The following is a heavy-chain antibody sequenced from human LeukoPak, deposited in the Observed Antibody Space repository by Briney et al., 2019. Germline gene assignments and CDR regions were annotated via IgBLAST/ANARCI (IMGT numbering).Heavy chain of an antibody. CDR2: IWYDGSNK. Sequence: GGSLRLSCAASGFTFSSYGMHWVRQARGKGLEWVAVIWYDGSNKYYADSVKGRFTISRDNSKNTLYLQMNSLRAEDTAVYYCAREHYDSSGYYYFDYWGQGTLVTVSS. V-gene: IGHV3-33*01. J-gene: IGHJ4*02. CDR1: GFTFSSYG. CDR3: AREHYDSSGYYYFDY. D-gene: IGHD3-22*01.